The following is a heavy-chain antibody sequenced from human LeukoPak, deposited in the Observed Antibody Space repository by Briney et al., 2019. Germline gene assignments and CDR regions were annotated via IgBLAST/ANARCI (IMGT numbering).Heavy chain of an antibody. D-gene: IGHD3-22*01. CDR2: INHGGGA. CDR3: ARGAYYDSSDYYFDY. Sequence: SETLSLTCAVYGGSFSGYYWSWIRQPPGKGLEWIGEINHGGGANYNPSLKSRVTVSGDTSNNQFSLKLSSVTAADTAVYYCARGAYYDSSDYYFDYWGQGTLVTVSS. CDR1: GGSFSGYY. V-gene: IGHV4-34*01. J-gene: IGHJ4*02.